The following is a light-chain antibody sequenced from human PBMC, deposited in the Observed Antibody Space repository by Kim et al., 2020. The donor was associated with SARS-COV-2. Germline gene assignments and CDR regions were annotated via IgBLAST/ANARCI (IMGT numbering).Light chain of an antibody. CDR1: QSISSW. V-gene: IGKV1-5*01. CDR2: DAS. CDR3: QQYNIYAWT. Sequence: SVGDRDTLTCRASQSISSWLAWYQQKPGKAPKLLIYDASSLESGVPARFSGSGSGTEFTLTISSLQPDDFATYYCQQYNIYAWTFGQGTKVDIK. J-gene: IGKJ1*01.